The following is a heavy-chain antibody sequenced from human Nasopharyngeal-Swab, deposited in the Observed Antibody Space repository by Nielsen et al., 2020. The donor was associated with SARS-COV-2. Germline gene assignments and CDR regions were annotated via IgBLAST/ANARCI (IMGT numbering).Heavy chain of an antibody. CDR2: IYTSGST. V-gene: IGHV4-61*02. Sequence: SETLSLTCTVSGGSISSGSYYWSWIRQPAGKGLEWIGRIYTSGSTNYNPYLKSRVTISVDTSKNQFSLKLSSVTAEDTAVYYCARDDYDFWSGYRVNAFDIWGQGTMVTVSS. CDR3: ARDDYDFWSGYRVNAFDI. CDR1: GGSISSGSYY. D-gene: IGHD3-3*01. J-gene: IGHJ3*02.